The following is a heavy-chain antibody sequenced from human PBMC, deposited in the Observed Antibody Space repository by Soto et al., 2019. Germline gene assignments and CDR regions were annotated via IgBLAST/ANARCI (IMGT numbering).Heavy chain of an antibody. CDR1: GGSFSGYY. D-gene: IGHD1-1*01. J-gene: IGHJ4*02. V-gene: IGHV4-34*01. CDR2: INHSGST. Sequence: SETLSLTCAVYGGSFSGYYWSWIRRPPGKGLEWIGEINHSGSTNYNPSLKSRVTISVDTSKNQFSLKLSSVTAADTAVYYCARVKWKGGYFDYWGQGTLVTVSS. CDR3: ARVKWKGGYFDY.